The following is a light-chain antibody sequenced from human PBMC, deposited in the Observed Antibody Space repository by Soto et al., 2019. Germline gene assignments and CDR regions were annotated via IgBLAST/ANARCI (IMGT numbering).Light chain of an antibody. J-gene: IGKJ5*01. CDR1: QSVSSY. V-gene: IGKV3-11*01. CDR2: DAS. Sequence: EIVMTQSPATLSVSPGERATLSCRASQSVSSYLAWYQQKPGQAPRLLIYDASNRATGIPARFSGGGSGTDFTLTISSLEPEDFAVYYCQQRSNWPPITFGQGTRLEIK. CDR3: QQRSNWPPIT.